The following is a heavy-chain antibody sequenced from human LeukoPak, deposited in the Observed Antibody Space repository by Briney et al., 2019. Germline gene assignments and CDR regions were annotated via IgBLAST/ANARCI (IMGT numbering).Heavy chain of an antibody. CDR2: ISNDGSNK. V-gene: IGHV3-30-3*01. CDR3: ARSMVRGVIGSHFDY. CDR1: GFTFSSYD. J-gene: IGHJ4*02. Sequence: AGSLRLSCAAYGFTFSSYDMHWDRQAQGKGLVWVADISNDGSNKYYADSVRGRFTIDRDNSKNTLYPQMNRRRAEDTAVYYCARSMVRGVIGSHFDYWGQGTLVTVSS. D-gene: IGHD3-10*01.